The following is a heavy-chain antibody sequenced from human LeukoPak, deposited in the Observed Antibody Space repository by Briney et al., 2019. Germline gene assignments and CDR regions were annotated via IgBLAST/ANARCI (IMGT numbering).Heavy chain of an antibody. CDR1: GYTFTGYY. V-gene: IGHV1-2*06. CDR3: ARNIAAAGESQH. Sequence: GASVKVSCKASGYTFTGYYMHWVRQAPGQGLEWMGRINPNSGGTNYAQKFQGRVTMTRDTSISTAYMELSRLGSDDTAVYYCARNIAAAGESQHWGQGTLVTVSS. D-gene: IGHD6-13*01. J-gene: IGHJ1*01. CDR2: INPNSGGT.